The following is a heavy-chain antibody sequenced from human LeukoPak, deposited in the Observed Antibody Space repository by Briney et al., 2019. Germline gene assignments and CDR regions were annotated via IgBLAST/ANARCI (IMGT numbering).Heavy chain of an antibody. J-gene: IGHJ4*02. V-gene: IGHV3-21*01. Sequence: GGSLRLSCAASGFTFSSYSMNWVRQAPGKGLEWVSSISSSSSYIYYADSVKGRFTISRDDAKNTLYLQMNSLRAEDTAVYYCARDRGGSSCLDYWGQGTLVTVSS. CDR1: GFTFSSYS. CDR3: ARDRGGSSCLDY. CDR2: ISSSSSYI. D-gene: IGHD6-13*01.